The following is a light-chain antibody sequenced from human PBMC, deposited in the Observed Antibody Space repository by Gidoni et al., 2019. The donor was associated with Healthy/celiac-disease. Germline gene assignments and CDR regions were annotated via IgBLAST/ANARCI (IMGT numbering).Light chain of an antibody. Sequence: IVLTQSPATLSLSPGERATLSCRASQRFSSSYLAWYQQKPGQAPRLLIYGASSMATGMPDRFSGSGSGTDFTLTISRLEPEDFAVYYCQQYGSSPTWTFXQXTKVEIK. CDR2: GAS. J-gene: IGKJ1*01. V-gene: IGKV3-20*01. CDR3: QQYGSSPTWT. CDR1: QRFSSSY.